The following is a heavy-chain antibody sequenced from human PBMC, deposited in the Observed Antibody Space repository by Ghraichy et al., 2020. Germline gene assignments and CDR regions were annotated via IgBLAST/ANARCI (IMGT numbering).Heavy chain of an antibody. J-gene: IGHJ6*03. CDR1: GGSFSGYY. CDR3: ASRGKRVRGGNYYYYYMDV. Sequence: SQTLSLTCAVYGGSFSGYYWSWIRQPPGKGLEWIGEINHSGSTNYNPSLKSRVTISVDTSKNQFSLKLSSVTAADTAVYYCASRGKRVRGGNYYYYYMDVWGKGTTVTVSS. D-gene: IGHD3-10*01. CDR2: INHSGST. V-gene: IGHV4-34*01.